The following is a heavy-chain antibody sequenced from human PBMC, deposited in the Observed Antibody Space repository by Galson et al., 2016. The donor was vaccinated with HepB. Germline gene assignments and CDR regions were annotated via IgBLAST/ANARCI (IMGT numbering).Heavy chain of an antibody. CDR2: ISYRGDS. CDR1: GASIGSSPFH. Sequence: EPLSLTCTVSGASIGSSPFHWGWIRQSPERGLEWIGSISYRGDSYYRPSLKSRLAISIETSKNQFTLNLNSATAADTAVYYCARPNSPGHQLLRGGYFEFWGQGTLVSVSS. CDR3: ARPNSPGHQLLRGGYFEF. V-gene: IGHV4-39*06. J-gene: IGHJ4*02. D-gene: IGHD1-26*01.